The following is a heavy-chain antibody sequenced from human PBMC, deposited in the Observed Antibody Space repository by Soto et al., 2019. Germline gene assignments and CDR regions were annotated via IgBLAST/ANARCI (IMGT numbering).Heavy chain of an antibody. J-gene: IGHJ4*02. D-gene: IGHD1-1*01. Sequence: SETLSLTCAVSGYSISSSNWWGWIRQPPGKGLEWIGYIYYSGTTYYNPSLKSRVTMSVDTSKNQFSLKLTSVTAVDMAVYYCAKGEIQGTLDFWGQGTLVPVSS. V-gene: IGHV4-28*03. CDR2: IYYSGTT. CDR1: GYSISSSNW. CDR3: AKGEIQGTLDF.